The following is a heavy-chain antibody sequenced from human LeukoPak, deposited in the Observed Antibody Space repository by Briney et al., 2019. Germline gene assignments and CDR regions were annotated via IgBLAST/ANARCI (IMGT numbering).Heavy chain of an antibody. V-gene: IGHV4-34*01. Sequence: SETLSLTCAVYGGSFSGYYWSWIRQPPGKGLEWIGEINHSGSTNYNPSLKSRVTISVDTSKNQFSLKLSSVTAADTAVYYCARDLSTCYATDYWGQGTLVTVSS. J-gene: IGHJ4*02. CDR2: INHSGST. CDR1: GGSFSGYY. CDR3: ARDLSTCYATDY. D-gene: IGHD2-2*01.